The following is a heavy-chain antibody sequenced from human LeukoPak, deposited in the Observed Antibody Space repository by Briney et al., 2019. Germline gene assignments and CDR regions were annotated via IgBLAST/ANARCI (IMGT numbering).Heavy chain of an antibody. CDR3: ARSPSIYYDSSGYYYY. V-gene: IGHV5-51*01. CDR2: IYPGDSDT. Sequence: GESLKISCKGSGYSFTSYWIGWVRQMPGKGLEWMGIIYPGDSDTRYSPSFQGQVTISADKSISTAYLQWSSLKASDTAMYYCARSPSIYYDSSGYYYYWGQGTLVTVSS. D-gene: IGHD3-22*01. J-gene: IGHJ4*02. CDR1: GYSFTSYW.